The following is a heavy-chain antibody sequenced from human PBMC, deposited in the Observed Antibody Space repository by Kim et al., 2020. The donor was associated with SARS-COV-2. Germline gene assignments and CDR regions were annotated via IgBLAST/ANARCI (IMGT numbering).Heavy chain of an antibody. J-gene: IGHJ6*02. CDR2: FDPEDGET. CDR1: GYTLTELS. CDR3: ATVLRDEVWFGELLGRSLSGYDYYGMDV. D-gene: IGHD3-10*01. Sequence: ASVKVSCKVSGYTLTELSMHWVRQAPGKGLEWMGGFDPEDGETIYAQKFQGRVTMTEDTSTDTAYMELSSLRSEDTAVYYCATVLRDEVWFGELLGRSLSGYDYYGMDVWGQGTTVTVSS. V-gene: IGHV1-24*01.